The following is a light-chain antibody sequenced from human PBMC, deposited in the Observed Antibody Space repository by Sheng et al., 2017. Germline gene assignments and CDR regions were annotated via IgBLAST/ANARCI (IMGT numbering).Light chain of an antibody. Sequence: QSALTQPPSASGSPGQSVTISCTGTNSDVGGYNYVSWYQQHPGKAPKLMIYEVSKRPSGVPARFSASKSGNTASLTVSGLQAEDEADYYCSSYAGNSEEDELFGGGTKLTVL. CDR2: EVS. CDR1: NSDVGGYNY. CDR3: SSYAGNSEEDEL. J-gene: IGLJ2*01. V-gene: IGLV2-8*01.